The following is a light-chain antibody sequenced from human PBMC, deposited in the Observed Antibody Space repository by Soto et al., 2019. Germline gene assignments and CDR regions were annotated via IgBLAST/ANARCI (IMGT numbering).Light chain of an antibody. Sequence: EIVLTQSPGTLSLSPGERATLSCRASQSVTSRYSAWYQQKPGQAPRLLISDTSSRATCISDRVSGSGSGTDFTLTISRLEPEDFAGYYCQQYDSPPRTFGQGTKVEIK. CDR3: QQYDSPPRT. CDR1: QSVTSRY. J-gene: IGKJ1*01. V-gene: IGKV3-20*01. CDR2: DTS.